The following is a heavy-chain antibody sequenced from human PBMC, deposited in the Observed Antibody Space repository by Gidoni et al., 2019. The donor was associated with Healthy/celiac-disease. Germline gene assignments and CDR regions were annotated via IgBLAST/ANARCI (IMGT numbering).Heavy chain of an antibody. CDR1: GGSISSSCYY. D-gene: IGHD3-3*01. CDR2: IYYRWST. V-gene: IGHV4-39*01. Sequence: QLQLQESGPGLVKPSETLSLTCPVSGGSISSSCYYRGWIRQPPGKGLQWIGSIYYRWSTYYNPSLKSRVTISVDTSKNQFSLKLSSVTAADTAVYYCARRISETIFGVVINYYFDYWGQGTLVTVSS. J-gene: IGHJ4*02. CDR3: ARRISETIFGVVINYYFDY.